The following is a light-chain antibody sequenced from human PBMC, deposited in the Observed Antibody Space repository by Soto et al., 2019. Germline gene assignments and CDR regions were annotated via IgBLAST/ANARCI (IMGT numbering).Light chain of an antibody. CDR3: QQYNEWPPLT. J-gene: IGKJ4*01. Sequence: EIVMTQSPAALSVSPGYASTLSCRASQSVSGNLAWYQQKPGQAPRLLIYDTSTRATDIPARFSGSGSGTEFTLTISNLQSEDFAVYYCQQYNEWPPLTFGGGTKGDIK. CDR2: DTS. CDR1: QSVSGN. V-gene: IGKV3-15*01.